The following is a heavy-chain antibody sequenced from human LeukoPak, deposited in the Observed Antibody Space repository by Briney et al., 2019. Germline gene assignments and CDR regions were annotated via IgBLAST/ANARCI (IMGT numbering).Heavy chain of an antibody. CDR2: ISAYNGNT. Sequence: ASVKVSCKASGYTFTGYYMHWVRQAPGQGLEWMGWISAYNGNTNYAQKLQGRVTMTTDTSTSTAYMELRSLRSDDTAVYYCARGIIFNDPLDYWGQGTLVTVSS. CDR1: GYTFTGYY. J-gene: IGHJ4*02. CDR3: ARGIIFNDPLDY. V-gene: IGHV1-18*04. D-gene: IGHD1-1*01.